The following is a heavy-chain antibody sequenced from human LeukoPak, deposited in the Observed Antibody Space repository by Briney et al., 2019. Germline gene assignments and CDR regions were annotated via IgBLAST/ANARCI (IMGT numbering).Heavy chain of an antibody. CDR2: IVHNGIDK. Sequence: GGSLRLSCAASGFTFRSSGMHWVRQAPGKGPEWVAFIVHNGIDKYYEDSVKGRFTISRYNSKNTLYLQMNSLRAEDTAVYYCAKVKGEVIGAFDIWGQGTMVTVSS. J-gene: IGHJ3*02. CDR3: AKVKGEVIGAFDI. CDR1: GFTFRSSG. D-gene: IGHD3-16*01. V-gene: IGHV3-30*02.